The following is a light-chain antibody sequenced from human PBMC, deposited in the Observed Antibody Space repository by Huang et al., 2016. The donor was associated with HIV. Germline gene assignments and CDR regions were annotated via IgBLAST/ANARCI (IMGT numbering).Light chain of an antibody. Sequence: DIVLTQSPHSLAVSLGERATINCKSSQSLLYSSNNKNHLVWYQQKPGQPPKLRMYWASTRESGVPDRFSASGSGTDFTLTISSLQAEDVAVYYCQQYYTVPWTFGQGTKVEI. CDR3: QQYYTVPWT. CDR2: WAS. CDR1: QSLLYSSNNKNH. J-gene: IGKJ1*01. V-gene: IGKV4-1*01.